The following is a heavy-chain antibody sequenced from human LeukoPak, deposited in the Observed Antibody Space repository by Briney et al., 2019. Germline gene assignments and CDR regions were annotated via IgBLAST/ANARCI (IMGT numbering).Heavy chain of an antibody. V-gene: IGHV4-61*01. CDR1: GGSVSSGSFY. CDR2: IYYSGST. CDR3: ARHGRTTSGSWYGAFDY. D-gene: IGHD6-13*01. J-gene: IGHJ4*02. Sequence: PSETLSLTCTVSGGSVSSGSFYWSWIRQPPGKTLEWIGYIYYSGSTDYTPSLKSRVTISLDTSKNQFSLKLSSVTAADTAVYYCARHGRTTSGSWYGAFDYWGQGTLVTVSS.